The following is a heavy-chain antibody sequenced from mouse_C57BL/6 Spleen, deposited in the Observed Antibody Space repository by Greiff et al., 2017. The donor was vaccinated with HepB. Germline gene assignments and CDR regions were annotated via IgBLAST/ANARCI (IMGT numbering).Heavy chain of an antibody. D-gene: IGHD1-1*01. CDR2: ISDGGSYT. V-gene: IGHV5-4*03. CDR1: GFTFSSYA. CDR3: AREATVVGDAMDY. J-gene: IGHJ4*01. Sequence: EVKLVESGGGLVKPGGSLKLSCAASGFTFSSYAMSWVRQTPEKRLEWVATISDGGSYTYYPDNVKGRFTISRDNAKNNLYLQMSHLKSEDTAMYYCAREATVVGDAMDYWGQGTSVTVSS.